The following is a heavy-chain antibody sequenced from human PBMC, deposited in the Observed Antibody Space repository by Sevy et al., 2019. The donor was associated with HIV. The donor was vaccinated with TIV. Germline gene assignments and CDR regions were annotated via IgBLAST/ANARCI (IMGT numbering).Heavy chain of an antibody. CDR1: GFTVSSNY. CDR3: ASVLIDGYNWGYYYYYGMDV. J-gene: IGHJ6*02. V-gene: IGHV3-53*01. D-gene: IGHD5-12*01. CDR2: IYSGGST. Sequence: GGSLRLSCAASGFTVSSNYMSWVRQAPGKGLEWVSVIYSGGSTYYGDSVEGRFTISGDNSKNTLYLQMHSLRADGTAVYYCASVLIDGYNWGYYYYYGMDVWGQGTRVTVSS.